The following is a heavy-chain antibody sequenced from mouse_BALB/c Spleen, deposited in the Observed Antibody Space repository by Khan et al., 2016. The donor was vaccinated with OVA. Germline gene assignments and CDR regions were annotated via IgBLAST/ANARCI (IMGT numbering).Heavy chain of an antibody. Sequence: QVQLQQSGAELVKPGASVKLSCKASGYTFTSYYMYWVKQMPGQGLEWIGEINPSNGGTNVNEKFKSKATLTVDKSSSTAYMEVSSLTSEDSAVYYCTRGGYGSPFAYWGQGTLVTVSA. V-gene: IGHV1S81*02. CDR1: GYTFTSYY. CDR3: TRGGYGSPFAY. CDR2: INPSNGGT. D-gene: IGHD1-1*01. J-gene: IGHJ3*01.